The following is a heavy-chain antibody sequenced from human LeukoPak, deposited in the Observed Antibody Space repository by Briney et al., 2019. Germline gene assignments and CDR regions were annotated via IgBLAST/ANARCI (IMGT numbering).Heavy chain of an antibody. CDR3: ARGPTRYYFDY. D-gene: IGHD3-3*01. CDR1: GGSMTSFY. J-gene: IGHJ4*02. CDR2: IYYSGST. V-gene: IGHV4-59*01. Sequence: PSETLSLTRSVSGGSMTSFYWSWVRQSPGKGLEWIGYIYYSGSTAYNPSLKNRVTISVDTSKNQFSLNLTSVTAADTAFYYCARGPTRYYFDYWGQGTVVTVSS.